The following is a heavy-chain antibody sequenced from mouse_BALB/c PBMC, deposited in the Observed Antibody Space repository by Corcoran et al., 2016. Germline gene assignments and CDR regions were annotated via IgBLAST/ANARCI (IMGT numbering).Heavy chain of an antibody. D-gene: IGHD2-3*01. CDR3: ACFDGYYRFDY. Sequence: QIQLVQSGPELKKPGETVKISCKASGYTFTNYGMNWVKQAPGKGLKWMGWINTYTGEPTYADDFKGRFAFSLETSASTAYLQIKNIKNEETATYFCACFDGYYRFDYWGQGTTLTVSS. V-gene: IGHV9-3-1*01. J-gene: IGHJ2*01. CDR2: INTYTGEP. CDR1: GYTFTNYG.